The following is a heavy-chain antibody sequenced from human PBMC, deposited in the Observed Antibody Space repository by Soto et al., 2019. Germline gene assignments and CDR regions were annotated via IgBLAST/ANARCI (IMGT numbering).Heavy chain of an antibody. J-gene: IGHJ4*02. Sequence: QVQLVESGGGVVQPGRSLRLSCAASGFIFSSYGMHWVRQAPGKGLEWVAVIWYDGSNKYYADSVKGRFTISRDNSQNTLYLQMNSLRAEDTAVYYCARDRTGYCGYDIGIGYWGQGTLVTVSS. CDR3: ARDRTGYCGYDIGIGY. CDR2: IWYDGSNK. V-gene: IGHV3-33*01. CDR1: GFIFSSYG. D-gene: IGHD5-12*01.